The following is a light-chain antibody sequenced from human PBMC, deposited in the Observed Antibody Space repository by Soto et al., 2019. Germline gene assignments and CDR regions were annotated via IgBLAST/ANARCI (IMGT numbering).Light chain of an antibody. CDR3: GAYAGPVV. CDR2: DVS. CDR1: SSDVGGYNY. V-gene: IGLV2-11*01. Sequence: QSALTQPRSVSGSPGQSVTISCTGTSSDVGGYNYVSWYQQHPGKAPKLMIYDVSKRPSGVPYRFSGSKSGNTASLTISGLQAEDEADYYCGAYAGPVVFGGGTKLTVL. J-gene: IGLJ2*01.